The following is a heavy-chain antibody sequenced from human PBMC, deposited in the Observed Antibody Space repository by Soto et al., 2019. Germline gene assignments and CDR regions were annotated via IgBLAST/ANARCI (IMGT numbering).Heavy chain of an antibody. CDR1: GGSFSGYY. CDR3: ARYYGSGSYYPEP. CDR2: INHSGST. J-gene: IGHJ5*02. V-gene: IGHV4-34*01. D-gene: IGHD3-10*01. Sequence: PSETLSLTCAVYGGSFSGYYWSWIRQPPGKGLEWIGEINHSGSTNYNPSLKSRVTISVDTSKNQFSLKLSSVTAADTAVYYCARYYGSGSYYPEPWGLGTLVTVSS.